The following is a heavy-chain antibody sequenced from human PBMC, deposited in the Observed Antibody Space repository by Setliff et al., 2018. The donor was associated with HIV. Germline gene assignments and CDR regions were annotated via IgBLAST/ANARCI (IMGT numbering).Heavy chain of an antibody. V-gene: IGHV3-23*01. J-gene: IGHJ4*01. CDR2: ISGSGGST. D-gene: IGHD3-10*01. CDR3: VTDRGIRGQQSFI. Sequence: PGGSLRLSCAASGFTFSSYAMSWVRQAPGKGLEWVSAISGSGGSTYYADSVKGRFTISRDNSKNTLYLQMNSLRAEDTAVYYCVTDRGIRGQQSFIWGHGTLVTVSS. CDR1: GFTFSSYA.